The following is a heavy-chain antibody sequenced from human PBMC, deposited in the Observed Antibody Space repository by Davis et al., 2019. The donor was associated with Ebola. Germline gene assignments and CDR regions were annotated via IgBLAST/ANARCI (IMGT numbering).Heavy chain of an antibody. D-gene: IGHD3-16*01. CDR2: INHSGST. J-gene: IGHJ4*02. CDR3: ARGLAPRGGEYYFDY. Sequence: MPSETLSLTCAVYGGSFSGYYWSWIRQPPGKGLEWIGEINHSGSTNYNPSLKSRVTISVDTSKNQFSLKLSSVTAADTAVYYCARGLAPRGGEYYFDYWGQGTLVTVSS. V-gene: IGHV4-34*01. CDR1: GGSFSGYY.